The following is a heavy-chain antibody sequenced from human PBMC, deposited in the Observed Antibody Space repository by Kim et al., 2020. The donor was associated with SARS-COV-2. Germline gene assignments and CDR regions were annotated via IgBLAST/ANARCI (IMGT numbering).Heavy chain of an antibody. CDR2: IYPGDSDT. J-gene: IGHJ4*02. V-gene: IGHV5-51*01. CDR3: STLPELSAEGYFDY. D-gene: IGHD3-16*02. Sequence: GESLKISCKGSGYSFTSYWIGWVRQMPGKGLEWMGIIYPGDSDTSYSPSFQGQVTISANKSIITAYLQWSSLKASDTAIYYCSTLPELSAEGYFDYWCQGTLVTVSS. CDR1: GYSFTSYW.